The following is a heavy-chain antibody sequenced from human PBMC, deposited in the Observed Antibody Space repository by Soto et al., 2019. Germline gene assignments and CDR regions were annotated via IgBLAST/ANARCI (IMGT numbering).Heavy chain of an antibody. D-gene: IGHD3-22*01. J-gene: IGHJ4*02. Sequence: EVQLVESGGGLIQPGGSLRLSCAASGFTVSSNYMSWVRQAPGKGLEWVSVIYSGGSTYYADSVKGRFTISRDNSKNTLYLQMNSLRAEDTAVYYCARDTGPNLYYYDSSGHFDYWGQGTLVTVSS. V-gene: IGHV3-53*01. CDR2: IYSGGST. CDR3: ARDTGPNLYYYDSSGHFDY. CDR1: GFTVSSNY.